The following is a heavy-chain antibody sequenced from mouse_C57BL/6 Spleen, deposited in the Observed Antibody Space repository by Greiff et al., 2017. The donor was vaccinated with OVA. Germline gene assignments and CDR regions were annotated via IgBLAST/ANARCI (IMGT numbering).Heavy chain of an antibody. D-gene: IGHD2-2*01. Sequence: EVPLKQSGPELVKPGASVKISCKASGYSFTDYNMNWVKQSNGKSLEWIGVINPNYGTTRYNQKFKGKATLTVDQSSSTAYMQLNSLTSEDSAVDYCARSMVTNWYCDVWGTGTTVTVSS. J-gene: IGHJ1*03. V-gene: IGHV1-39*01. CDR3: ARSMVTNWYCDV. CDR2: INPNYGTT. CDR1: GYSFTDYN.